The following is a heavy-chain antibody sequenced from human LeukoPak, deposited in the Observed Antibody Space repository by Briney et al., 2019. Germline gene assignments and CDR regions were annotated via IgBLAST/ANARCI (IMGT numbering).Heavy chain of an antibody. V-gene: IGHV4-39*01. J-gene: IGHJ5*02. CDR2: IYYSGST. CDR1: GGSISSSSYY. Sequence: SETLSLTCTVSGGSISSSSYYWGWLRPPPGQGLEWIGSIYYSGSTYYNPSLKSRVTISVDTSKNQFSLKLSSVTAADTAVYYCASGVDCSSTSCYLNGFDPWGQGTLVTVSS. D-gene: IGHD2-2*01. CDR3: ASGVDCSSTSCYLNGFDP.